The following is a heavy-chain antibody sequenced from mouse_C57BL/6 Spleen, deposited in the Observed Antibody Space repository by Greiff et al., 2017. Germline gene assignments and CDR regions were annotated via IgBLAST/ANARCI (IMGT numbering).Heavy chain of an antibody. V-gene: IGHV1-7*01. J-gene: IGHJ1*03. CDR3: ASSNGNYDWYFDV. D-gene: IGHD2-1*01. CDR1: GYTFTSYW. Sequence: QVQLKESGAELAKPGASVKLSCKASGYTFTSYWMHWVKQRPGQGLEWIGYINPSSGYTKYNQKFKDKATLTADKSSSTAYMQLSSLTYEDSAVYYCASSNGNYDWYFDVWGTGTTVTVSS. CDR2: INPSSGYT.